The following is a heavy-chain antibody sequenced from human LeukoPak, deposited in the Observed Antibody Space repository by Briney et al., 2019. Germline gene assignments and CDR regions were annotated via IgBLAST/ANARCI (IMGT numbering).Heavy chain of an antibody. CDR3: ARSAYDSSGYYHDAFDI. Sequence: GGSLRLSCAASGFTFSSYDMTWVRQAPGRGLEWVSSIRPSGGNTYYGDSVKGRFTISRDNAKNTLCLQMNSLRAEDTAVYYCARSAYDSSGYYHDAFDIWGQGTMVTVSS. D-gene: IGHD3-22*01. J-gene: IGHJ3*02. CDR1: GFTFSSYD. V-gene: IGHV3-23*01. CDR2: IRPSGGNT.